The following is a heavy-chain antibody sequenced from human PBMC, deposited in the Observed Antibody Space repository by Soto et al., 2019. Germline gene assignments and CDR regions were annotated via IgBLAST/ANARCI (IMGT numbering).Heavy chain of an antibody. CDR1: GYTFTSYY. V-gene: IGHV1-46*03. CDR2: INPSGGST. D-gene: IGHD3-9*01. J-gene: IGHJ6*03. CDR3: ARDPNILTGYYYYYYMDV. Sequence: AXVKVSCKASGYTFTSYYMHWVRQAPGQGLEWMGIINPSGGSTSYAQKFQGRVTMTRDTSTSTVYMELSSLRSEDTAVYYCARDPNILTGYYYYYYMDVWGKGTTVTVS.